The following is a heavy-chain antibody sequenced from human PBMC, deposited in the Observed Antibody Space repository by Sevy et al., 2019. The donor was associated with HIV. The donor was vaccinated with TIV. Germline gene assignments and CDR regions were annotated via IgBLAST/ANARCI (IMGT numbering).Heavy chain of an antibody. CDR3: ARDSHAHGDLVFYNYGMDV. CDR2: IKADGSEE. CDR1: GFSFSSYW. V-gene: IGHV3-7*01. D-gene: IGHD4-17*01. Sequence: GSSRRLSCAASGFSFSSYWMSWVRQAPGKGLEWVANIKADGSEEKFVDSVKGRFTISRDNAKNALHLQMNSLRVDDTAVYYCARDSHAHGDLVFYNYGMDVWGQGTTVTVSS. J-gene: IGHJ6*02.